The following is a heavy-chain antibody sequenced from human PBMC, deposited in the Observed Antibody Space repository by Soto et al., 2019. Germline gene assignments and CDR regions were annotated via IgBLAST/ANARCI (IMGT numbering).Heavy chain of an antibody. V-gene: IGHV3-23*01. J-gene: IGHJ4*02. CDR3: AKERLGRGIDY. D-gene: IGHD3-10*01. Sequence: EVLLLDSGGGLVQPGGSLRLSCAASGFTFSNYAMTWVRQAPGKGPEWISTVNNGGGGTYYADSVKGRFTISRDNSKNTLYLQVSSLRDEDTAVYYWAKERLGRGIDYWGQGILVTVSS. CDR1: GFTFSNYA. CDR2: VNNGGGGT.